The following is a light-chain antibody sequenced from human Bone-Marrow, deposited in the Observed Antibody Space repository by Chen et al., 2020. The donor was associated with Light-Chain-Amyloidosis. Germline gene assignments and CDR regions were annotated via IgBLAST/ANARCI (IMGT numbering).Light chain of an antibody. CDR2: SDT. CDR3: QSADSSGTYEVI. Sequence: SYELTQPPSVSVSPGQTARITCSGDDLPTKYAYWYQQKPGQAPVLVIHSDTERPSGLSERFSGSSSGTTATLTISGVQAEDVADYHCQSADSSGTYEVIFGGGTKLTVL. V-gene: IGLV3-25*03. CDR1: DLPTKY. J-gene: IGLJ2*01.